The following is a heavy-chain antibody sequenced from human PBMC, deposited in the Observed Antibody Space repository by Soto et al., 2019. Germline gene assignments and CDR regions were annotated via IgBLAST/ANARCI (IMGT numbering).Heavy chain of an antibody. CDR2: ISGSGGST. CDR3: AKDPGIGPDIVVVPAALP. Sequence: GGSLRLSCAASGFTFSSYAMSWVRQAPGKGLEWVSAISGSGGSTYYADSVKGRFTISRDNSKNTLYLQMNSLRAEDTAVYYCAKDPGIGPDIVVVPAALPWGPGTLVTVSS. J-gene: IGHJ5*02. V-gene: IGHV3-23*01. D-gene: IGHD2-2*01. CDR1: GFTFSSYA.